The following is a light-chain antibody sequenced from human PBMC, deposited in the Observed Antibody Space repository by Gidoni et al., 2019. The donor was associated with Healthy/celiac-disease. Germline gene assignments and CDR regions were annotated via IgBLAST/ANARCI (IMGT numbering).Light chain of an antibody. J-gene: IGLJ1*01. CDR2: EVS. Sequence: QSALTQPASVSGSPGQSITISCTGTSSDVCGYNYVSWYQQHPGKAPKLMIYEVSNRPSGVSNRFSGSKSGNTASLTISGLQAEDEADYYCSSYTSSSTYVFGPGTKVTVL. V-gene: IGLV2-14*01. CDR3: SSYTSSSTYV. CDR1: SSDVCGYNY.